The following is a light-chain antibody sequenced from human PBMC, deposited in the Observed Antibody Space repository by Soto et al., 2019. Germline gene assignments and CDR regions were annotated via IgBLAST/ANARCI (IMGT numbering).Light chain of an antibody. V-gene: IGLV2-8*01. Sequence: QSALTQPPSASGSPGQSGTIPCTGTSSDVGGYDHVSSYQQHPGKAPKLMIYEVTKRPAGVPDRFSGSKSGNTASLTVSGLQAEDEADYSCSSDAGNYNYVFGTGTKLTVL. CDR3: SSDAGNYNYV. J-gene: IGLJ1*01. CDR1: SSDVGGYDH. CDR2: EVT.